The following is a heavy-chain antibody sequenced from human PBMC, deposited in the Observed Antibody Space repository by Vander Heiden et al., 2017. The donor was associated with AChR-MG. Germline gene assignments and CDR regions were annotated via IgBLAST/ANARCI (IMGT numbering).Heavy chain of an antibody. V-gene: IGHV3-15*02. Sequence: VQLVASGGALVKPGGSLSLSCAGSGSTSRNAWMSLVRQAPGKGLEWIGSIKSKTNGETTDYAPPVKGRFTISRDDSKNTLYLQMNSLKTEDTAVYYCTTLGFDPWGQGTLVTVSS. J-gene: IGHJ5*02. CDR2: IKSKTNGETT. CDR1: GSTSRNAW. CDR3: TTLGFDP.